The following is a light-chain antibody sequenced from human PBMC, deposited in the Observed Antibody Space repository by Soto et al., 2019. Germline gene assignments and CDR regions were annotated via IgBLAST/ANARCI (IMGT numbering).Light chain of an antibody. CDR1: QSISSW. J-gene: IGKJ1*01. CDR3: QQSYSTLVT. Sequence: DIQMTQSPSTLSASVGDSVTINCRSSQSISSWLAWYQQKPGKAPKIVIYDASSLQSGVPSRFSGSGSGTDFTLTISSLQPEDFATYYCQQSYSTLVTFGQGTKVDIK. CDR2: DAS. V-gene: IGKV1-39*01.